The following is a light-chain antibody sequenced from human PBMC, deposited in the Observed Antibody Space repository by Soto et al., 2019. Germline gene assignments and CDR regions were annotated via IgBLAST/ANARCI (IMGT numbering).Light chain of an antibody. V-gene: IGKV4-1*01. Sequence: DIVMTQSPDSLAVSLGERATINCKSSQSVSYTSNSKNLLAWYQQKPGQPPKLLIYWASTRESGVPDRFSGSGSGTDFTLTISSLQAEDVAVYYCHHYCNTPYTVGQGTKLEIK. CDR2: WAS. CDR3: HHYCNTPYT. CDR1: QSVSYTSNSKNL. J-gene: IGKJ2*01.